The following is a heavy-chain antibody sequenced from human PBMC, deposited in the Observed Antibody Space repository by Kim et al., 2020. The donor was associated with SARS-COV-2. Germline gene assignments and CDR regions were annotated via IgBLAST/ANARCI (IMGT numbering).Heavy chain of an antibody. D-gene: IGHD5-18*01. V-gene: IGHV3-30*18. Sequence: GGSLRLSCAASGFTFSSYGMHWVRQAPGKGLEWVAVISYDGSNKYYADSVKGRFTISRDNSKNTLYLQMNSLRAEDTAVYYCAKEAKRWGGTAMVFYFD. CDR3: AKEAKRWGGTAMVFYFD. J-gene: IGHJ4*01. CDR1: GFTFSSYG. CDR2: ISYDGSNK.